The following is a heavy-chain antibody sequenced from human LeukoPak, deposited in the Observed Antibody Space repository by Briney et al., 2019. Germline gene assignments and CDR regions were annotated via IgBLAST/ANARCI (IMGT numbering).Heavy chain of an antibody. CDR1: GFTFSDSA. Sequence: PGGSLRLSCAASGFTFSDSAMDWVRQAPGKGLEWVSLISHSGANTFYADSVKGRFSVSRDNSKNTMYLQMNSLRAEDTAVYYCARVSGYVLDYWGQGTLVTVSS. J-gene: IGHJ4*02. V-gene: IGHV3-23*01. CDR2: ISHSGANT. CDR3: ARVSGYVLDY. D-gene: IGHD5-12*01.